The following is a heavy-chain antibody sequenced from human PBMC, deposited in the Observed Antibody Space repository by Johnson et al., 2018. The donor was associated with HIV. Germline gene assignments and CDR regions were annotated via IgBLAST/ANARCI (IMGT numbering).Heavy chain of an antibody. CDR1: GLTFSTYG. V-gene: IGHV3-30*02. CDR3: ARDWDWGGAFDI. Sequence: QVQLVESGGGMVQPGGSLRLSCAASGLTFSTYGMHWVRQAPGKGLQWVAFIRYDGSNKYYAGSVKGQFTISRDNSKNTLYLQMNGLRPVDTAVYYCARDWDWGGAFDIWGQGTMVTVSS. CDR2: IRYDGSNK. J-gene: IGHJ3*02. D-gene: IGHD3/OR15-3a*01.